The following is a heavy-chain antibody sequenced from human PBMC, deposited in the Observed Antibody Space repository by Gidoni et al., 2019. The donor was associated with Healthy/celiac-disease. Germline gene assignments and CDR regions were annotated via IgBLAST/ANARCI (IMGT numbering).Heavy chain of an antibody. CDR3: ARDGLRFLEWLSNSYFDY. D-gene: IGHD3-3*01. V-gene: IGHV3-30*04. J-gene: IGHJ4*02. CDR1: GFTFSSYA. CDR2: ISYDGSNK. Sequence: QVQLVESGGGVVQPGRSLRLSCAASGFTFSSYAMHWVRQAPGKGLEWVAVISYDGSNKYYADSVKGRFTISRDNSKNTLYLQMNSLRAEDTAVYYCARDGLRFLEWLSNSYFDYWGQGTLVTVSS.